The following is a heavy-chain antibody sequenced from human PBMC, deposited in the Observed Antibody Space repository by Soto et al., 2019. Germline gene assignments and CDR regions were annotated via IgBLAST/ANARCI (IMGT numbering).Heavy chain of an antibody. Sequence: SETLSLTCAVSGGSISSGGYSWSWIRQPPGKGLEWIGYIYHSGSTYYNPSLKSRVTISVDRSKNQFSLKLSSVTAADTAVYYCARNTWIWSWFDPWGQGTLVTVSS. V-gene: IGHV4-30-2*01. CDR2: IYHSGST. CDR3: ARNTWIWSWFDP. D-gene: IGHD5-12*01. CDR1: GGSISSGGYS. J-gene: IGHJ5*02.